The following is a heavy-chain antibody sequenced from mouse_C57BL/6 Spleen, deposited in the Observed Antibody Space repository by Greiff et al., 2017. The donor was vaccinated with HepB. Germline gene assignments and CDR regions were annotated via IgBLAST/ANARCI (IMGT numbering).Heavy chain of an antibody. CDR1: GYTFTDYY. CDR2: INPYNGGT. CDR3: ARSEGLRRPWAMDY. J-gene: IGHJ4*01. D-gene: IGHD2-4*01. Sequence: EVQLQQSGPVLVKPGASVKMSCKASGYTFTDYYMNWVKQSHGKSLEWIGVINPYNGGTSYNQKFKGKATLTVDKSSSTAYMELNSLTSEDSAVYYCARSEGLRRPWAMDYWGQGTSVTVSS. V-gene: IGHV1-19*01.